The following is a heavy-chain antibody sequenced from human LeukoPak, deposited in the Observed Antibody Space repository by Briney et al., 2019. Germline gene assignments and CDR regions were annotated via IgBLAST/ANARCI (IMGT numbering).Heavy chain of an antibody. CDR2: IKQDGSEK. Sequence: GGSLRLSCAASGFSLSSYWMAWVRQAPGKGLEWVANIKQDGSEKNYVDSVKGRFTISRDNAKNSLYLQMNSLRAEDTAVYYCASIPGYSSSFDAWGQGTLVTVSS. D-gene: IGHD6-13*01. V-gene: IGHV3-7*01. J-gene: IGHJ4*02. CDR3: ASIPGYSSSFDA. CDR1: GFSLSSYW.